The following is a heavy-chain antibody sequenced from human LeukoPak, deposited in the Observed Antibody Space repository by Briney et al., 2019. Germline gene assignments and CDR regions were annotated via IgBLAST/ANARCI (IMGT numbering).Heavy chain of an antibody. CDR1: GFTFSSYS. V-gene: IGHV3-21*01. J-gene: IGHJ4*02. CDR2: ISSSSSYI. CDR3: ARENYGSGSYPDFDY. Sequence: PGGSLRLSCAASGFTFSSYSMNWVRQAPGKELEWVSSISSSSSYIYYADSVKGRFTISRDNAKNSLYLQMNSLRAEDTAVYYCARENYGSGSYPDFDYWGQGTLVTVSS. D-gene: IGHD3-10*01.